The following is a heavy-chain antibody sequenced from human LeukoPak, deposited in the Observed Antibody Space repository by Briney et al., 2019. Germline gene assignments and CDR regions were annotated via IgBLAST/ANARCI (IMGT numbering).Heavy chain of an antibody. CDR2: IKQDGSEK. Sequence: GGSLRLSCAASGFTFSSYWMSWVRQAPGKGLEWVANIKQDGSEKYYVDSVKGRFTISRDNAKNSLYLQMNSLGAEDTAVYYCARWGIAAADHYYYYGMDVWGQGTTVTVSS. D-gene: IGHD6-13*01. CDR1: GFTFSSYW. CDR3: ARWGIAAADHYYYYGMDV. V-gene: IGHV3-7*01. J-gene: IGHJ6*02.